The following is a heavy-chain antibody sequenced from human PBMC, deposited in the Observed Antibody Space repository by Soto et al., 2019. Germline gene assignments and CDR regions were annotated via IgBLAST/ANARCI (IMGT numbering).Heavy chain of an antibody. CDR3: ARLVRDGYDHESHQYYDY. D-gene: IGHD5-12*01. CDR2: INYTAST. CDR1: GGSISSSY. V-gene: IGHV4-59*01. Sequence: SETLSLTCTVSGGSISSSYWTWSRQPPGKGLEWIGSINYTASTNYTPSLTSRVTTSVHTSKNQFSLKLISMTAADTAVYYCARLVRDGYDHESHQYYDYWGQGTLVTVSS. J-gene: IGHJ4*02.